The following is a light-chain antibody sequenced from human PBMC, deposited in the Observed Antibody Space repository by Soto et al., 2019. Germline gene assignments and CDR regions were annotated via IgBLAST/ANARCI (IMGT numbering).Light chain of an antibody. CDR1: QSVSSN. V-gene: IGKV3-15*01. CDR3: QQYNNWPRT. CDR2: GAS. J-gene: IGKJ1*01. Sequence: VMTQSPATLSVSPGERATLSCRASQSVSSNLAWYQQKPGQAPRLLIYGASTRANGIPARFSGSGSGTEFTLTISSLQSEDFAVYYCQQYNNWPRTFGQGTKVDIK.